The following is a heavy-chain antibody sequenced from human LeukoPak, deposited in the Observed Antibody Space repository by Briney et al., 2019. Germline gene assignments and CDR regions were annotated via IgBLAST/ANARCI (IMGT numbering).Heavy chain of an antibody. V-gene: IGHV4-34*01. J-gene: IGHJ4*02. CDR2: INHSGST. CDR3: ARTYYYDSSGYYHNYYFDY. Sequence: SETLSLTCAVYGGSFSGYYWSWIRQPPGKGLEWIGEINHSGSTNYNPSLKSRVTISVDTSKNQFSLKLSSVTAADTAVHYCARTYYYDSSGYYHNYYFDYWGQGTLVTVSS. D-gene: IGHD3-22*01. CDR1: GGSFSGYY.